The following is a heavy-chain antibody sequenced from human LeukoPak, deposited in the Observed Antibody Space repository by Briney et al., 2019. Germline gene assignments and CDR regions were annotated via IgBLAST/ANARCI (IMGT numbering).Heavy chain of an antibody. V-gene: IGHV4-39*01. D-gene: IGHD3-3*01. Sequence: SETLSLTCTVSGGSISSSSYYWGWIRQPPGKGLEWIGSIYYSGSTYYNPSLKSRVTISVDTSKNQFSLKLSSVTAADTAVYYCARHRGSADFWSGDHDNNWFDPWDQGTLVTVSS. CDR3: ARHRGSADFWSGDHDNNWFDP. CDR1: GGSISSSSYY. CDR2: IYYSGST. J-gene: IGHJ5*02.